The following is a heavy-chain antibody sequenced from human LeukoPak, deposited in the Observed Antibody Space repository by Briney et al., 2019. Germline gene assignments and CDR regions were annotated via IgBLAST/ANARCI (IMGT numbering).Heavy chain of an antibody. CDR3: ARDGLGFWSGYYTFYMDV. Sequence: PSETLSLTCAVYGGSFGGYYWSWIRQPPGKGLEWIGEINHNGSTNYNPSLKSRVTIPVDTSKNQFSLKLSSVTAADTAVYYCARDGLGFWSGYYTFYMDVWGKGTTVTVSS. D-gene: IGHD3-3*01. J-gene: IGHJ6*03. CDR1: GGSFGGYY. CDR2: INHNGST. V-gene: IGHV4-34*01.